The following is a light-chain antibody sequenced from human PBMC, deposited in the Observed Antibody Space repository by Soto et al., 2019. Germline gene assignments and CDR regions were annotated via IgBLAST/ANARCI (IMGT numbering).Light chain of an antibody. CDR1: SSDVGTYNL. Sequence: QSALTQPASVSGSPGESITISCTGTSSDVGTYNLVTWYQQHPGRVPKLILYEGNKRPSGVSSRFSASKSGNTASLTISGLQAEDEADYFCCSYAPSRTLLFGGGIKLTVL. CDR3: CSYAPSRTLL. J-gene: IGLJ2*01. CDR2: EGN. V-gene: IGLV2-23*01.